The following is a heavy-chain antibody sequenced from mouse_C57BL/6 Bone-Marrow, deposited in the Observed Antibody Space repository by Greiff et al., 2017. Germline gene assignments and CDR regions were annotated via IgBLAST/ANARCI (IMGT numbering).Heavy chain of an antibody. CDR3: ARDSGDFDY. J-gene: IGHJ2*01. CDR2: IYPRSGNT. Sequence: VQLKESGAELARPGASVKLSCKASGYTFTSYGISWVKQRPGQGLEWIGEIYPRSGNTYYNEKFKGKATLTADKSSSTAYMELLSLTSEDSAVYFCARDSGDFDYWGQGTTLTVSS. V-gene: IGHV1-81*01. D-gene: IGHD1-3*01. CDR1: GYTFTSYG.